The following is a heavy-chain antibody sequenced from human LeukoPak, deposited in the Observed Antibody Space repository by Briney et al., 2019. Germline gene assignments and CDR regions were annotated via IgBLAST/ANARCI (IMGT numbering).Heavy chain of an antibody. CDR1: GGSISSGGYY. CDR3: ARKKGYSSGWHGLFPDY. D-gene: IGHD6-19*01. CDR2: IYYSGST. J-gene: IGHJ4*02. Sequence: ASETLSLTCTVSGGSISSGGYYWSWIRQPPGKGLEWIGSIYYSGSTYYNPSLKSRVTISVDTSKNQFSLKLSSVTAADTAVYYCARKKGYSSGWHGLFPDYWGQGTLVTVSS. V-gene: IGHV4-39*07.